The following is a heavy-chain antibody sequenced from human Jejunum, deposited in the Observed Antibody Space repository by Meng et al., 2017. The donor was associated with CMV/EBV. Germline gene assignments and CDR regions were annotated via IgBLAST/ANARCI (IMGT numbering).Heavy chain of an antibody. CDR3: ARHQNGGTYPLDY. CDR2: NYYSGST. V-gene: IGHV4-59*08. Sequence: ESGPGMVKPAGTLSHTCAVSGGSISTYYWSWIRQPPGKGLEWIGNNYYSGSTNYNPSLASRVTISVASSKNQFSLKLSSVTAADTAVYYCARHQNGGTYPLDYWGQGTLVTVSS. D-gene: IGHD3-16*02. CDR1: GGSISTYY. J-gene: IGHJ4*02.